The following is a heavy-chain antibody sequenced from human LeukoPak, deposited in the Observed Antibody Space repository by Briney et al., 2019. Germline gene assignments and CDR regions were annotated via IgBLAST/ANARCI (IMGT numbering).Heavy chain of an antibody. V-gene: IGHV1-69-2*01. D-gene: IGHD3-22*01. CDR3: ATFTMIVVVITHDAFDI. Sequence: GASVKVSCKASGYTFTDYYMHWVQQAPGKGLEWMGRVDPEDGETIYAEKFQGRVTITADTSTDTAYMELSSLRSEDTAVYYCATFTMIVVVITHDAFDIWGQGTMVTVSS. CDR2: VDPEDGET. CDR1: GYTFTDYY. J-gene: IGHJ3*02.